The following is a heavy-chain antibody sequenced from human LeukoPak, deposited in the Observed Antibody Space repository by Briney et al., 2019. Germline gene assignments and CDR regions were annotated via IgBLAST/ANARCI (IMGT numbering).Heavy chain of an antibody. V-gene: IGHV3-7*01. CDR3: ARGRGNSSSWYWDS. D-gene: IGHD6-13*01. Sequence: GGSLRLSCAASGFSFSSYWMSWVRQPPGKWLEWVANINQDGSEKYYVDSAKGRFTISRDKGKKSLYLQMNSLRIEDTAVYYCARGRGNSSSWYWDSWGQGTRVTVSS. J-gene: IGHJ4*02. CDR1: GFSFSSYW. CDR2: INQDGSEK.